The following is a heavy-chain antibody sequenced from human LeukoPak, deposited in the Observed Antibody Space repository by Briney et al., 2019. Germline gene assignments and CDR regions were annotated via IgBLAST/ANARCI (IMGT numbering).Heavy chain of an antibody. CDR2: IKSKTDGGTT. J-gene: IGHJ4*02. Sequence: GGSLRLSCAASGFTFSSYWMSWVRQAPGKGLEWVGRIKSKTDGGTTDYAAPVKGRFTISRDDSKNTLYLQMNSLKTEDTAVYYCTTDPDSLDSELNWGQGTLVTVSS. CDR1: GFTFSSYW. V-gene: IGHV3-15*01. CDR3: TTDPDSLDSELN. D-gene: IGHD1-7*01.